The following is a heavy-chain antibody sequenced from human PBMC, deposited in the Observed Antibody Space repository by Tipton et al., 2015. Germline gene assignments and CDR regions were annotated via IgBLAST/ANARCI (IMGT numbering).Heavy chain of an antibody. D-gene: IGHD3-16*01. CDR2: ILYSGNT. J-gene: IGHJ4*02. Sequence: TLSLTCTVSGASITSGGYYWTWIRQHPGKGLEWIGYILYSGNTYYNPSLRSRLTISVDTSKNQFSLKLSSLTAADTAVYYCARSDSRGYLWGFDSWVQGTLVTVSS. CDR1: GASITSGGYY. CDR3: ARSDSRGYLWGFDS. V-gene: IGHV4-31*03.